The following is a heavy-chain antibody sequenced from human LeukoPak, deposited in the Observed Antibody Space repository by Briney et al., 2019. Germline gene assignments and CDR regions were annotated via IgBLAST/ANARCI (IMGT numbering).Heavy chain of an antibody. J-gene: IGHJ4*02. D-gene: IGHD2-2*03. Sequence: PGGSLRLSCVASGFSFTNYAMSWVRQAPARRPELLSSMKGGGETFYADSVKGRFTLSRDISRNTVYLQLNNLRVEDTATYYCARASWISAADAVGWGQGTQVTVSS. CDR3: ARASWISAADAVG. CDR1: GFSFTNYA. CDR2: MKGGGET. V-gene: IGHV3-23*01.